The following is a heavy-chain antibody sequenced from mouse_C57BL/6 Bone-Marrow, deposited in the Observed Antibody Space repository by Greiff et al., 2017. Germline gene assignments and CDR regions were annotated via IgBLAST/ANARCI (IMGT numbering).Heavy chain of an antibody. CDR3: TTCAY. CDR2: IDPENGDT. J-gene: IGHJ3*01. V-gene: IGHV14-4*01. Sequence: VQLKESGAELVRPGASVKLSCTASGFNIKDDYMHWVKQRPEQGLEWIGWIDPENGDTEYASKFLGKATITADTSSNTAYLQLCSLTSEDTAVYYCTTCAYWGQGTLVTVSA. CDR1: GFNIKDDY.